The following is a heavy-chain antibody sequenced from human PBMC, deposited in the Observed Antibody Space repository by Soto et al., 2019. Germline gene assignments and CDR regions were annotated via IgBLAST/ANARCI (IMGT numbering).Heavy chain of an antibody. V-gene: IGHV1-69*12. CDR3: ARVSPWELLPQASPHDDAFDI. CDR1: GGTFSSYA. J-gene: IGHJ3*02. CDR2: IIPIFGTA. Sequence: QVQLVQSGAEVKKPGSSVKVSCKASGGTFSSYAISWVRQAPGQGLEWMGGIIPIFGTANYAQKFQGRVTITADESTSTAYMELSSLRSEDTAVYYCARVSPWELLPQASPHDDAFDIWGQGTMVTVSS. D-gene: IGHD1-26*01.